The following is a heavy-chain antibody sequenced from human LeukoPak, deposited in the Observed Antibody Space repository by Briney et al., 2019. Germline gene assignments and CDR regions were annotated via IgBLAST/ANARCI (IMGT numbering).Heavy chain of an antibody. Sequence: PGGSLKLSCAASGFTFSGSTMHWVRQASGKGLEWVGRIRSKANSYATAYAASVKGRFTISRDDSKNTAYLQMNSLKTEGTAVYYCTSPIHYGDYDYYYGLDVWGQGTTVTVSS. V-gene: IGHV3-73*01. CDR3: TSPIHYGDYDYYYGLDV. D-gene: IGHD4-17*01. CDR1: GFTFSGST. J-gene: IGHJ6*02. CDR2: IRSKANSYAT.